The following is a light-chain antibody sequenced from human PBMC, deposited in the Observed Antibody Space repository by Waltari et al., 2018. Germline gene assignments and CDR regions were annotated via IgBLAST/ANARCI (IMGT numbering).Light chain of an antibody. J-gene: IGLJ2*01. V-gene: IGLV1-47*01. CDR3: AAWDDSLRGQ. CDR1: SSNIGSDY. Sequence: QSVLTQPPSASGTPGQRVTISCSGSSSNIGSDYVYWYQHLPGAAPKLLIYRNNRRPAGGPDRFSGSKSGTSASRAINGLRSEDEGDYYCAAWDDSLRGQFGGGTKLTVL. CDR2: RNN.